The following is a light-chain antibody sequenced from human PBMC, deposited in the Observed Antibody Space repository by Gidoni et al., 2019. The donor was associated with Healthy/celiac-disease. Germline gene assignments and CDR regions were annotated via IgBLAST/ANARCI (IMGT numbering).Light chain of an antibody. CDR2: EVS. J-gene: IGLJ2*01. Sequence: QSALTQPASVSGSPGPSITISCTGTSSDVGGYNYVSWSQQHPGKAPKLMIYEVSNRPSGVSNRFSGSKSGNTASLTISGLQAEDEADYYCSSYTSSSTLVVFGGGTKLTVL. CDR1: SSDVGGYNY. CDR3: SSYTSSSTLVV. V-gene: IGLV2-14*01.